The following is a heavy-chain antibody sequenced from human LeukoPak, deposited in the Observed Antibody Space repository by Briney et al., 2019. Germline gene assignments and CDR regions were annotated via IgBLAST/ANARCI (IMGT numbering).Heavy chain of an antibody. CDR2: IWYDGSNK. J-gene: IGHJ3*02. V-gene: IGHV3-33*01. Sequence: PGGSLRLSCAASGFTFSSYGMHWVRQAPGKGLEWVAVIWYDGSNKYYADSVKGRFTISRDNSKNTLYLQMNSLRAEDTAVYYCASRSGDLGAWTAFDIWGQGTMVTVSS. CDR3: ASRSGDLGAWTAFDI. D-gene: IGHD3-16*01. CDR1: GFTFSSYG.